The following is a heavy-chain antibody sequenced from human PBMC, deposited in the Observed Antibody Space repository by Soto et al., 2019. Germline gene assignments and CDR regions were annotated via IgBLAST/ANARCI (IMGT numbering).Heavy chain of an antibody. CDR1: GFTFSSYA. CDR2: ISGSGGST. V-gene: IGHV3-23*01. CDR3: AKPPVNTHCSGGSCYPPEYYYYYYYMDV. J-gene: IGHJ6*03. D-gene: IGHD2-15*01. Sequence: GGSLRLSCAASGFTFSSYAMSWVRQAPGNGLEWVSAISGSGGSTYYADSVKGRFTISRDNSKNTRYLQMNSLRAEDTAVYYCAKPPVNTHCSGGSCYPPEYYYYYYYMDVWGKGTTVTVSS.